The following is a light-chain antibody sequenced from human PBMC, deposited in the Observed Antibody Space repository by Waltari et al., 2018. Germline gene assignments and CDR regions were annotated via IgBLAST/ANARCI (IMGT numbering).Light chain of an antibody. CDR3: QQFGTSPPT. Sequence: EVVLTQSPDTLSLSPGERATLSCRASQSIRINFLAWYQQKPGQAPRLLIHRASSRATGIPDRFSGSGSGADFSLTISWLEPEDFAVYYCQQFGTSPPTFGPGTKVDIK. CDR2: RAS. V-gene: IGKV3-20*01. J-gene: IGKJ3*01. CDR1: QSIRINF.